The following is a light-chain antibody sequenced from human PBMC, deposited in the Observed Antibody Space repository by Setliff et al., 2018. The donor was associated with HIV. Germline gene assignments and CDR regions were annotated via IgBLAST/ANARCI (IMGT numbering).Light chain of an antibody. CDR2: EVT. Sequence: QSALTQPRSVSGSPGQSVTISCTGTSSDVGYYPYVSWYQQYPGKAPKLLIYEVTNRPSGVSNRFSGSKSGTTASLTISGLQAEDEADYYCSSYTSGNTRVFGTGTKVTVL. CDR3: SSYTSGNTRV. CDR1: SSDVGYYPY. V-gene: IGLV2-14*01. J-gene: IGLJ1*01.